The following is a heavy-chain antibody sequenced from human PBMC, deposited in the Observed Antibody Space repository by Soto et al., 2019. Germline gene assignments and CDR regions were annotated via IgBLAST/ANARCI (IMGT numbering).Heavy chain of an antibody. CDR3: AKESTVGSPGHYFDS. D-gene: IGHD1-26*01. CDR1: GFTFSSYD. V-gene: IGHV3-23*01. CDR2: IGVYANT. Sequence: EVELLESGGDLVQPGGSLRLSCAASGFTFSSYDMNWVRQAPGKGLEWVSAIGVYANTYYADSVKGRFTISRDDSRNTVHLQLNSLRVDDTAVYYCAKESTVGSPGHYFDSWGQGTLVTVSS. J-gene: IGHJ4*02.